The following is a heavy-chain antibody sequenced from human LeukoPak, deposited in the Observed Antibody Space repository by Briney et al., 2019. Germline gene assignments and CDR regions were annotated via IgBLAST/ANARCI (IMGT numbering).Heavy chain of an antibody. Sequence: GGSLRLPYAVSGLIFSDYGIHWVRQAPGKGLEWVTFIRYDGTNKYYADSVKGRFTISRDNSKNKLYLQMDSLRTEDTAVYYCAKDRYCSSTSCSFSTTWFDPWGQGTTVTVSS. D-gene: IGHD2-2*01. J-gene: IGHJ5*02. CDR2: IRYDGTNK. CDR1: GLIFSDYG. V-gene: IGHV3-30*02. CDR3: AKDRYCSSTSCSFSTTWFDP.